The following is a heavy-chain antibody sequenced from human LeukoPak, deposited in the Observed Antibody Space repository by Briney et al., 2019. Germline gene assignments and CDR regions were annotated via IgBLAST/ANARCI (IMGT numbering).Heavy chain of an antibody. D-gene: IGHD2-21*02. CDR2: IILIFGTA. J-gene: IGHJ4*02. V-gene: IGHV1-69*05. CDR1: GGTFSSYA. CDR3: AREAYCGGDCYSGPFDY. Sequence: RASVKVSCKASGGTFSSYAISWVRQAPGQGLEWMGGIILIFGTANYAQKFQGRVTITTDESTSTAYMELSSLRSEDTAVYYCAREAYCGGDCYSGPFDYWGQGTLVTVSS.